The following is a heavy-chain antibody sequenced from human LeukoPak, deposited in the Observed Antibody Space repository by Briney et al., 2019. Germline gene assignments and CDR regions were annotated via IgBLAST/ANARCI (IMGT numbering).Heavy chain of an antibody. D-gene: IGHD1-26*01. Sequence: GRSLRLSCAASGFTFRSYGMHWVRQAPGKGLEWVAVISFDGSNESYTDSVKGRFTISRDNSKNTLYLQMNSLRAEDTAVHYCAKGGYKWEEPYFDYWGQGILVTVSS. V-gene: IGHV3-30*18. J-gene: IGHJ4*02. CDR1: GFTFRSYG. CDR3: AKGGYKWEEPYFDY. CDR2: ISFDGSNE.